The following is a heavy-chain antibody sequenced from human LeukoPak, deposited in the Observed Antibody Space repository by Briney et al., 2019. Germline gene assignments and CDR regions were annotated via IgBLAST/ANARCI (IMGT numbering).Heavy chain of an antibody. J-gene: IGHJ4*02. CDR3: ARDGFWSGGSIDY. V-gene: IGHV1-69*05. Sequence: SVKVSCKASGGTFSSYAISWVRQAPGRGLEWMGRIIPIFGTANNAQKFQGRVTITTDESTSTAYMELSSLRSEDTAVYYCARDGFWSGGSIDYWGQGTLVTVSS. CDR1: GGTFSSYA. D-gene: IGHD3-3*01. CDR2: IIPIFGTA.